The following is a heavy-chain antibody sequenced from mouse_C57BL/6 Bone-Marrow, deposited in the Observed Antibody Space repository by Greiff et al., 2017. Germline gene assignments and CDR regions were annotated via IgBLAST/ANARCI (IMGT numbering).Heavy chain of an antibody. J-gene: IGHJ4*01. CDR1: GYTFTSYW. D-gene: IGHD2-3*01. CDR2: IDPSDSYT. Sequence: QVQLKQPGAELVKPGASVKLSCKASGYTFTSYWMQWVKQRPGQGLEWIGEIDPSDSYTNYNQKFKGKATMTVDTSSSTAYMQLSSLTSEVSAVEYWARSGWSYARDYWGQGTSVTVSS. CDR3: ARSGWSYARDY. V-gene: IGHV1-50*01.